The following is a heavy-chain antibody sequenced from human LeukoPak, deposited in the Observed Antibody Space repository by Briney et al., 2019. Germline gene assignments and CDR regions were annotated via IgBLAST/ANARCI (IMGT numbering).Heavy chain of an antibody. CDR3: ARGGGLDV. CDR1: GFTFSSYW. D-gene: IGHD3-16*01. V-gene: IGHV3-7*03. J-gene: IGHJ6*02. CDR2: INHNGNVN. Sequence: GGSLRLPCAASGFTFSSYWMNWARQAPGKGLEWVASINHNGNVNYYVDSVKGRFTISRDNAKNSLYLQMSNLRAEDTAVYFCARGGGLDVWGQGATVTVSS.